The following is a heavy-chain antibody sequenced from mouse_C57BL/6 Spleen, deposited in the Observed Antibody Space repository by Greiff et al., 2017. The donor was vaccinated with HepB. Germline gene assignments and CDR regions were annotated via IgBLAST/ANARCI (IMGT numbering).Heavy chain of an antibody. Sequence: EVQLQQSGPELVKPGASVKIPCKASGYTFTDYNMDWVKQSHGKSLEWIGDINPNNGGTIYNQKFKGKATLTVDKSSSTAYMELRSLTSEDTAVYDCAREGDGNLDYWGQGTTLTVSS. V-gene: IGHV1-18*01. CDR1: GYTFTDYN. D-gene: IGHD2-1*01. CDR3: AREGDGNLDY. CDR2: INPNNGGT. J-gene: IGHJ2*01.